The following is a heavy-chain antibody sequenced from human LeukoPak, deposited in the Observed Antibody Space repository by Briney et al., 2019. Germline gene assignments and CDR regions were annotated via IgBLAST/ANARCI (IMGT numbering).Heavy chain of an antibody. CDR2: ISDGSRDT. CDR3: TTRLRNHFDY. J-gene: IGHJ4*02. CDR1: GFTFSSFT. Sequence: PGGSLRLSCATSGFTFSSFTMNWVRQAPGKGLEWVSTISDGSRDTHYAGSVKGRFTISRDDSQNIVYLQMDSLRAEDTALYYCTTRLRNHFDYWGQGTRSPSPQ. V-gene: IGHV3-23*01. D-gene: IGHD5-12*01.